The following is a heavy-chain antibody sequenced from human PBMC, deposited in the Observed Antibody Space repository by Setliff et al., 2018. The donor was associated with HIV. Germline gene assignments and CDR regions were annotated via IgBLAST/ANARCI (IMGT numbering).Heavy chain of an antibody. Sequence: SVKVSCKSSGGTFSRHTISWVRQVPGQGLEWMGGIIPIFGTANYAQNFQGRVSITADASTSTAYMELSSLTSEDTAVYYCARDNYYDNSGAIGYWGQGTLVTVS. CDR2: IIPIFGTA. CDR3: ARDNYYDNSGAIGY. CDR1: GGTFSRHT. D-gene: IGHD3-22*01. V-gene: IGHV1-69*13. J-gene: IGHJ4*02.